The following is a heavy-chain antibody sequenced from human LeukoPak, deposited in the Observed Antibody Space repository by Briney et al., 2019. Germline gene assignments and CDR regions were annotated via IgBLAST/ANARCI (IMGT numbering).Heavy chain of an antibody. V-gene: IGHV1-8*01. J-gene: IGHJ4*02. CDR3: ARVGIGYYDFWSGYPHALDY. CDR2: LNPNCGKI. D-gene: IGHD3-3*01. Sequence: GSVKVSCMSSGYTLTSYDLNWARQATGQGLEWMGWLNPNCGKIGYAEKFQGRVNMTRNTSINTAYMEVSSLRSEDTAVYYCARVGIGYYDFWSGYPHALDYWGQGTLVTVSS. CDR1: GYTLTSYD.